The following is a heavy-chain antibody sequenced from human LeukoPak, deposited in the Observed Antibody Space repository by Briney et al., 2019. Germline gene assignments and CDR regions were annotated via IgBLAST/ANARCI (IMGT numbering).Heavy chain of an antibody. CDR3: ARLYCGGGYCYYFDY. V-gene: IGHV3-73*01. Sequence: GGSLRLSCAASGFTFSDSAMHWVRQASGKGLEWVGRIRSKSNSYATAYAASVNGRFNISRDDSKNTAYLQMNSLKTEDTAVYYCARLYCGGGYCYYFDYWGQGTLVTVSS. CDR2: IRSKSNSYAT. J-gene: IGHJ4*02. D-gene: IGHD2-21*01. CDR1: GFTFSDSA.